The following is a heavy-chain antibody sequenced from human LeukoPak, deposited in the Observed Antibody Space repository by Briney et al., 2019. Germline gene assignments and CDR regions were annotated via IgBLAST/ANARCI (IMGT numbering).Heavy chain of an antibody. CDR2: IWYDGSNK. J-gene: IGHJ6*02. D-gene: IGHD5-12*01. Sequence: PGGSLRLSCAASGFTFSSYGMHWVRQAPGKGLEWVAVIWYDGSNKYYADSVKGRLTISRDNSKNTLYLQMNSLRAEDTAVYYRARGGYSGYAPYYYYGMDVWGQGTTVTVSS. V-gene: IGHV3-33*01. CDR3: ARGGYSGYAPYYYYGMDV. CDR1: GFTFSSYG.